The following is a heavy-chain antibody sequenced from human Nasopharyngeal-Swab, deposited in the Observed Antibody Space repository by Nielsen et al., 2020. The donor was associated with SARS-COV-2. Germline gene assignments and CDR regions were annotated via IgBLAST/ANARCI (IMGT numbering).Heavy chain of an antibody. CDR2: IYPGDSDT. CDR1: GYSFTSYW. D-gene: IGHD3-10*01. J-gene: IGHJ4*02. CDR3: ARRVLVPPASYFDY. Sequence: GEALKISWKGSGYSFTSYWIGWVRQMPGKGLEWMGIIYPGDSDTRYGPSFQGQVTISADKSISTAYLQWSSLKASDTAMYYCARRVLVPPASYFDYWGQGTLVTVSS. V-gene: IGHV5-51*01.